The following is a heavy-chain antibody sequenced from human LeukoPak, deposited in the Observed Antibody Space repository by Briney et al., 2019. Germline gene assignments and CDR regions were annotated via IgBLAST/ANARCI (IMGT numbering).Heavy chain of an antibody. D-gene: IGHD5-12*01. V-gene: IGHV3-23*01. CDR2: ISGSGGVT. CDR3: AKGLVAIGDYFDY. Sequence: TGGSLRLSCAASGFTFSSYAMRWVRQAPGKGLEWVSGISGSGGVTYYADSVKGRFTISRDNSKNTLDLQMNSLRAEDTAVYYCAKGLVAIGDYFDYWGQRTLVTVSS. J-gene: IGHJ4*02. CDR1: GFTFSSYA.